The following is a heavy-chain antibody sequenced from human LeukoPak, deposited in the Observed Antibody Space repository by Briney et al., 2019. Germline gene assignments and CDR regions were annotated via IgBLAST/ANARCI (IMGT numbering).Heavy chain of an antibody. Sequence: ASVKVSCKASGYTFTSYYMQWLRQAPGQGLEWMGIINPSGGSTSYAQKFQGRVTMTRDTSTSTVYMELSSLRSEDTAVYYCARVGPLSSGWSSDAFDIWGQGTMVTVSS. V-gene: IGHV1-46*03. J-gene: IGHJ3*02. CDR1: GYTFTSYY. CDR2: INPSGGST. D-gene: IGHD6-19*01. CDR3: ARVGPLSSGWSSDAFDI.